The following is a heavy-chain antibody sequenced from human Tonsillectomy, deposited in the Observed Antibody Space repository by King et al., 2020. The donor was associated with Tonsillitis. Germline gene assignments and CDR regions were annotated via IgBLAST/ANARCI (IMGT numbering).Heavy chain of an antibody. D-gene: IGHD3-9*01. V-gene: IGHV1-18*01. CDR2: ISAYNGNT. J-gene: IGHJ4*02. CDR1: DYTFTSYG. CDR3: ATDALRSPKYPSGRYSDF. Sequence: QLVQSGAEMKKPGASVKVSCKASDYTFTSYGISWVRQAPGQGLEWMGWISAYNGNTNYVQKLQGRVTMTIDTSTNTAYMELRSLRADDTAVYYCATDALRSPKYPSGRYSDFWGQASLLTVSS.